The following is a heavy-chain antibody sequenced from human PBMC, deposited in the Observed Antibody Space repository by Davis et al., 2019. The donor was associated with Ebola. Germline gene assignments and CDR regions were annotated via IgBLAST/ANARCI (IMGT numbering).Heavy chain of an antibody. CDR1: GDSVSGNSAA. D-gene: IGHD1-1*01. CDR2: TNYRSKWSN. CDR3: AREGQLERRTYYYYYGMDV. Sequence: QTLSLTPAISGDSVSGNSAAWNCIRQSPSRGLEWLGRTNYRSKWSNDYAVSVKSRITINPDTSKNQFSLPLNSVTPEDTAVYYCAREGQLERRTYYYYYGMDVWGQGTTVTVSS. V-gene: IGHV6-1*01. J-gene: IGHJ6*02.